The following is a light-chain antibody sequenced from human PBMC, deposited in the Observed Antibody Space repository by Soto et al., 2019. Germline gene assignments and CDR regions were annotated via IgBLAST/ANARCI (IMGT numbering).Light chain of an antibody. V-gene: IGKV1-6*01. J-gene: IGKJ1*01. CDR3: LQNHNFPRT. CDR2: AAS. Sequence: IRGTQSQYSVSASVGDRVTITCRASQDIVAYLAWYQHKPGRAPELLIRAASTLQSGVPSRFSGSGSGAAFTLTITSLRPEDSATYYCLQNHNFPRTFGQGGKADNK. CDR1: QDIVAY.